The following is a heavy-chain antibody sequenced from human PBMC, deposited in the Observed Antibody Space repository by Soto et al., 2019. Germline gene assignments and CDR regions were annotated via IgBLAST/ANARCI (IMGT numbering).Heavy chain of an antibody. CDR2: ISDYNGNT. CDR3: AREGNLLSIAARTRYYYGMDV. V-gene: IGHV1-18*04. CDR1: GYTFTSYG. D-gene: IGHD6-6*01. Sequence: ASVKVSCKASGYTFTSYGISWVRQAPGQGLEWMGWISDYNGNTNYAQKLQGRVTMTTDTSTSTAYMELRSLRSDDTAVYYCAREGNLLSIAARTRYYYGMDVWGQGPTVTVSS. J-gene: IGHJ6*02.